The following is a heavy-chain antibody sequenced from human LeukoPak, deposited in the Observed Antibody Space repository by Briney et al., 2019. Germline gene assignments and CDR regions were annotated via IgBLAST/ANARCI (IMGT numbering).Heavy chain of an antibody. V-gene: IGHV1-18*01. Sequence: GASVKVSCKAFGYTFTSYGISWVRQAPGQGLEWMGWISAHNGNTNYAQKLQDRVTMTTDTSTSTAYMELRSLRSDDTAVYYCARDGYSGYDFYYYYGMDVWGQGTTVTVSS. CDR2: ISAHNGNT. D-gene: IGHD5-12*01. CDR3: ARDGYSGYDFYYYYGMDV. J-gene: IGHJ6*02. CDR1: GYTFTSYG.